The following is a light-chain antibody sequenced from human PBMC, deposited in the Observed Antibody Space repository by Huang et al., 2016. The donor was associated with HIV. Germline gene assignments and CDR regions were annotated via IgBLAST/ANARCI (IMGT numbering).Light chain of an antibody. Sequence: IQLTQSPSSLSVSVGDRVTITCRASQDITNYLAWYQQKPGKAPKLLIFATSTLQSGVPSRFSGSGSGADFTLSIASLQPEDSATYYCQQLSAYPLTFGGWTKVEI. CDR3: QQLSAYPLT. V-gene: IGKV1-9*01. CDR2: ATS. CDR1: QDITNY. J-gene: IGKJ4*01.